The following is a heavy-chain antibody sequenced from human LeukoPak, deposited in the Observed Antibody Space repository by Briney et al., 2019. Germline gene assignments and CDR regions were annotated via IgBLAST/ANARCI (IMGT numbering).Heavy chain of an antibody. V-gene: IGHV3-53*01. CDR2: IYGGGST. J-gene: IGHJ4*02. CDR1: GLSVSSNF. D-gene: IGHD6-19*01. CDR3: ASWPVGWYGEDS. Sequence: GGSLRLSCAAIGLSVSSNFMSWVRQAPGKGLEWVSVIYGGGSTYYADSVKGRFTISRDTPKNTLYLQMNSLRVGDTAVYYCASWPVGWYGEDSWGQGTLVTVSS.